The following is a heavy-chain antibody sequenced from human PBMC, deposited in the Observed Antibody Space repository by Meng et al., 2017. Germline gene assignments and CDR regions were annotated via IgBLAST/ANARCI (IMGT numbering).Heavy chain of an antibody. CDR2: INHSGST. CDR3: ARVLDPVLVEFDY. Sequence: QVQLQQWGAGLLKPSETLSLTCAVYGGSFSGYYWSWIRQPPGKGLEWIGEINHSGSTNYNPSLKSRVTISVDTSKNQFSLKLSSVTAADTAVYYCARVLDPVLVEFDYWTWSTLVTVSS. V-gene: IGHV4-34*01. CDR1: GGSFSGYY. J-gene: IGHJ4*02. D-gene: IGHD3/OR15-3a*01.